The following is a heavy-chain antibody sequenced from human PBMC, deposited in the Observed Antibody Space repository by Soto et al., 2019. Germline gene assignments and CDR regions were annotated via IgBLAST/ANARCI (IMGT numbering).Heavy chain of an antibody. CDR3: AREGLRYFDWLPPAFDY. J-gene: IGHJ4*02. CDR2: IYHSGST. CDR1: GGSISSSNW. Sequence: PSETLSLTCAVSGGSISSSNWWSWVRQPPGKGLEWIGEIYHSGSTNYNPSLKSRVTISVDKSKNQFSLKLSSVTAADTAVYYCAREGLRYFDWLPPAFDYWGQGTLVTVSS. V-gene: IGHV4-4*02. D-gene: IGHD3-9*01.